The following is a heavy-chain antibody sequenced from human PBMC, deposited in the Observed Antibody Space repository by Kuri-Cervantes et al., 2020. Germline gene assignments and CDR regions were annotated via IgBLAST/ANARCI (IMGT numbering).Heavy chain of an antibody. Sequence: ASVKVSCKASGYTFTSYAMHWVRQAPGQRLEWMGWSNAGNGNTKYSQEFQGRVTMTEDTSTDTAYMELSSLRSEDTAVYYCARDKLGRSSSHLYYFDYWGQGTLVTVSS. CDR2: SNAGNGNT. V-gene: IGHV1-3*02. D-gene: IGHD6-6*01. CDR3: ARDKLGRSSSHLYYFDY. CDR1: GYTFTSYA. J-gene: IGHJ4*02.